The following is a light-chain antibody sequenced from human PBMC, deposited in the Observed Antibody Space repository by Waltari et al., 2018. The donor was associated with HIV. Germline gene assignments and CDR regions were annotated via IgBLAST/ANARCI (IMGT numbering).Light chain of an antibody. V-gene: IGLV1-40*01. J-gene: IGLJ1*01. CDR2: GNT. CDR1: SSNIGAPYA. Sequence: QSVLTQPPSVSGAPGQRVTISCTGGSSNIGAPYAVHWYQQFPGTAPKLLIYGNTNRPSGVPDRFSGSKSGTSASLAITGLQAEDEADYYCQSYDSSLSGYVYGTGTKVTVL. CDR3: QSYDSSLSGYV.